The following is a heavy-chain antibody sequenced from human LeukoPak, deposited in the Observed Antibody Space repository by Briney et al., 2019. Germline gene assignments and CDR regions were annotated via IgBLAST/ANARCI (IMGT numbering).Heavy chain of an antibody. V-gene: IGHV3-30-3*01. J-gene: IGHJ6*02. D-gene: IGHD1-26*01. CDR3: ARDGAGGSYSVYYYGMDV. CDR1: GFTFSSYA. CDR2: ISYDGSNK. Sequence: GRSLRLSCAASGFTFSSYAMHWVRQAPGKGLEWVAVISYDGSNKYYADSVKGRFTISRDNSKNTLYLQMNSLRAEDTAVYYCARDGAGGSYSVYYYGMDVWGQGTTVTVSS.